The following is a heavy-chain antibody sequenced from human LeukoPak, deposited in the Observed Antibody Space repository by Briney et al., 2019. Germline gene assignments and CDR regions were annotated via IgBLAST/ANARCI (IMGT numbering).Heavy chain of an antibody. CDR1: GFTFTNAW. CDR3: TTDLGLTMIRGVVS. V-gene: IGHV3-15*05. D-gene: IGHD3-10*01. J-gene: IGHJ4*02. Sequence: GESLRLSCAASGFTFTNAWMTWVRRAPGKGLEWVGRIKSKGDGETTDYASFVKGRFSMSRDDSRATMYLQMYSLEAEDTAVYYCTTDLGLTMIRGVVSWGQGALVTVSS. CDR2: IKSKGDGETT.